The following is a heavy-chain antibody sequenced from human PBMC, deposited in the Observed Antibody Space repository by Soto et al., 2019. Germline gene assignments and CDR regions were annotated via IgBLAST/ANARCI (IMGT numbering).Heavy chain of an antibody. D-gene: IGHD6-13*01. Sequence: SQSLSLTCAISGDSVSSHSAAWNWIRQSPSRGLEWLGRTYYRSKWYNDYAVSVKSRITINPDTSKNQFSLQLNSVTPEDTAVYYCARSFASAGIAAADPYYYYGMDIWGQGTTVTVSS. CDR2: TYYRSKWYN. J-gene: IGHJ6*02. CDR1: GDSVSSHSAA. CDR3: ARSFASAGIAAADPYYYYGMDI. V-gene: IGHV6-1*01.